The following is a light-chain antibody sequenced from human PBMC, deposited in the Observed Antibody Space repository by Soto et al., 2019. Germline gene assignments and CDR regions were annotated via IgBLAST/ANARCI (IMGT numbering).Light chain of an antibody. J-gene: IGLJ1*01. CDR2: NNT. CDR3: AAWDDSLNGLV. CDR1: SSNIGSNT. V-gene: IGLV1-44*01. Sequence: QSVLTQPPSASGTPGQRVTISCSGSSSNIGSNTVNWYQQLPGTAPKLLTYNNTQRPSGVPDRFSGSKSGTSASLAISGLQSEDEADYYCAAWDDSLNGLVFGTGTKVTVL.